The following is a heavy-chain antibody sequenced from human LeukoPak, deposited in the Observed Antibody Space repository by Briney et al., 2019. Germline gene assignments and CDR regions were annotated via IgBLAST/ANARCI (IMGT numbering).Heavy chain of an antibody. CDR1: GYTFTNYG. CDR2: ISAHSGNT. Sequence: ASVKVSCKASGYTFTNYGISWVRQAPGQGLEWMGWISAHSGNTQYTDKLQGRVTMTKDSSTRTPYMEPRSLRSDDTAVYYCARVGLSSTLIHHWGQGTLVSVSS. CDR3: ARVGLSSTLIHH. J-gene: IGHJ1*01. D-gene: IGHD6-13*01. V-gene: IGHV1-18*01.